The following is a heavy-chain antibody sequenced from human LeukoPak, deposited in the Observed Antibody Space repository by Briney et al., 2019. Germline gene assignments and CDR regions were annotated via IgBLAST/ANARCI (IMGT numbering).Heavy chain of an antibody. V-gene: IGHV3-7*01. D-gene: IGHD3-22*01. CDR2: IKQDGSEK. Sequence: GGSLRLSCAASGFTFSSYWMSWVRQAPGKGLEWVANIKQDGSEKYYVDSVKGRFTISRDNSKNTLYLQMNSLRAEDTAVYYCARDDYYDSSGYYPRVDAFDIWGQGTMVTVSS. CDR1: GFTFSSYW. CDR3: ARDDYYDSSGYYPRVDAFDI. J-gene: IGHJ3*02.